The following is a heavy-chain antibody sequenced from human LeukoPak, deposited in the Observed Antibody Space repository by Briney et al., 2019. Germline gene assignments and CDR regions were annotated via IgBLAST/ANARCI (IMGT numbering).Heavy chain of an antibody. CDR1: GFTFSTYG. J-gene: IGHJ4*02. D-gene: IGHD6-19*01. V-gene: IGHV3-30*03. Sequence: GGSLRLSCAASGFTFSTYGMHWVRQAPGKGLEWVAVISYDGSNKYYGDSVKGRFTLSRDNSKYTVYLQMNSLTPEDTAVYYCARDLGLGRGWYGGDFWGQGTLVTVSS. CDR3: ARDLGLGRGWYGGDF. CDR2: ISYDGSNK.